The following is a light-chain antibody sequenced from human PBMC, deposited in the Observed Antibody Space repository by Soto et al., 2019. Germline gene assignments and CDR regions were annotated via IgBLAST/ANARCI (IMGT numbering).Light chain of an antibody. CDR2: AAS. CDR1: QSITSY. J-gene: IGKJ3*01. V-gene: IGKV1-39*01. CDR3: QQSYSTPFT. Sequence: DLQMTQSPSSLSASVGDRVTITCRASQSITSYLNWYQQKPGKAPKLLIYAASSLQSGVTSRFSGSGSGTDFTLTISSLQPEDFATYYCQQSYSTPFTFDPGTKVDLK.